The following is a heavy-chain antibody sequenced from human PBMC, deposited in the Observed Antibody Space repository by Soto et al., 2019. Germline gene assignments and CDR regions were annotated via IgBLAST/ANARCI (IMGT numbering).Heavy chain of an antibody. CDR3: AKGGRQWLVTSDFNY. V-gene: IGHV3-30*18. D-gene: IGHD6-19*01. J-gene: IGHJ4*02. Sequence: VQLVESGGGVVQPGRSLRLSCAASGFTFSDYAMHWVRQAPGKGLEWVAVVSHDGRNTHYADSVKGRLTISRDSSKNTVSLEMASLRAEDTAVYYCAKGGRQWLVTSDFNYWGQGALVTVSS. CDR1: GFTFSDYA. CDR2: VSHDGRNT.